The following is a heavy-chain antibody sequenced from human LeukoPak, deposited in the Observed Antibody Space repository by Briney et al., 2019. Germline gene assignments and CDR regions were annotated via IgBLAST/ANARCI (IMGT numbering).Heavy chain of an antibody. CDR3: AKRISSWYIDGMDV. CDR2: ISYDGSSK. Sequence: GGSLRLSCAASGFTFSSYGMHWVRQAPGKGLEWVAVISYDGSSKYYADSVKGRFTISRDNSKNTLYLQMNSLRAEDTAVYYCAKRISSWYIDGMDVWGQGTTVTVSS. J-gene: IGHJ6*02. V-gene: IGHV3-30*18. D-gene: IGHD6-13*01. CDR1: GFTFSSYG.